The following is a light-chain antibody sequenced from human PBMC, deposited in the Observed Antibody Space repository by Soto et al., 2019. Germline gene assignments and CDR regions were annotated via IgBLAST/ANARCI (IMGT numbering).Light chain of an antibody. V-gene: IGLV1-47*01. CDR1: SSNIGSNY. CDR3: AAWDDSLSAVV. Sequence: QSVLTQPPSASGTPGQRVTISCSGSSSNIGSNYVYWYQQLPGTAPKLLIYXNNXRXXXVPDRFSXSKSGTSAXLAISGLXXXXXXXXYCAAWDDSLSAVVFGGGTKVTVL. J-gene: IGLJ2*01. CDR2: XNN.